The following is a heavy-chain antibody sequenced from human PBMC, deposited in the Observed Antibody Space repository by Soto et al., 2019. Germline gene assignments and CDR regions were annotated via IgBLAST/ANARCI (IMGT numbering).Heavy chain of an antibody. V-gene: IGHV1-2*04. D-gene: IGHD2-15*01. CDR3: ARDISSGGYCSGGSYYQAYFDY. CDR1: GYTFTGYY. Sequence: ASVKVSCKASGYTFTGYYMHWVRQAPGQGLEWMGWINPNSGGTNYAQKFQGWVTMTRDTSISTAYMELSRLRSDDTAVYYCARDISSGGYCSGGSYYQAYFDYWGQGTLVTVSS. J-gene: IGHJ4*02. CDR2: INPNSGGT.